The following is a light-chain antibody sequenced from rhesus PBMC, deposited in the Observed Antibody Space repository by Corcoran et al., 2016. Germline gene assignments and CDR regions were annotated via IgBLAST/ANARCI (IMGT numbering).Light chain of an antibody. CDR3: QQYSSRLT. V-gene: IGKV1-22*01. Sequence: DIQMTQSPSSLSASVGDTVTITCRASQGISSWLAWYQQKPGKAPKLRIYKASSLQRGVPSRFSGSGSGTDFTLTISSLQSEDFAAYYCQQYSSRLTFGGGTKVELK. CDR2: KAS. CDR1: QGISSW. J-gene: IGKJ4*01.